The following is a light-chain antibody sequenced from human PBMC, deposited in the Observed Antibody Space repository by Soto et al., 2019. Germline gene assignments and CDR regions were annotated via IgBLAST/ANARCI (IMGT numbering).Light chain of an antibody. CDR3: QQYYTYPWT. CDR2: NAS. Sequence: AIRMTQSPSSLSASPGDRVTITCRAGQGIGSFLAWYQQKPGKAPKVVIHNASTLQGGAPSRFSGSGSGTDFTLAISRLQSEDFATYYCQQYYTYPWTVGQGTKVEVK. J-gene: IGKJ1*01. CDR1: QGIGSF. V-gene: IGKV1-8*01.